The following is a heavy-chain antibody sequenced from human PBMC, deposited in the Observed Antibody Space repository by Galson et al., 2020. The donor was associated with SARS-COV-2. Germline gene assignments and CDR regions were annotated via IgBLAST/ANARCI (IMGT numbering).Heavy chain of an antibody. V-gene: IGHV3-9*01. Sequence: SLKISCAASGFTFDDYAMHWARQVPGKGLEWVSTISWNSGNIGYADSVKGRFTLSQDNAKNSLYLQMNSLRAEDTAMYYCAKGPNSYSSAWYGIDYWGQGTLVTVSS. CDR3: AKGPNSYSSAWYGIDY. J-gene: IGHJ4*02. CDR1: GFTFDDYA. D-gene: IGHD6-19*01. CDR2: ISWNSGNI.